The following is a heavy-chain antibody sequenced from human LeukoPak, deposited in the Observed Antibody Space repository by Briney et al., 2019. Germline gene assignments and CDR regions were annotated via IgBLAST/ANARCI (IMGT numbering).Heavy chain of an antibody. CDR3: ARRWLESHFDY. J-gene: IGHJ4*02. V-gene: IGHV3-7*04. CDR1: GFTFSIYW. D-gene: IGHD5-24*01. Sequence: PGGSLRLSCAASGFTFSIYWMSWVRQAPGKGLEWVANIKRDGSEKYYVDSVKGRFTISRDNAKNSLYLQMNSLRAEDTAVYYCARRWLESHFDYWGQGTLVTVSS. CDR2: IKRDGSEK.